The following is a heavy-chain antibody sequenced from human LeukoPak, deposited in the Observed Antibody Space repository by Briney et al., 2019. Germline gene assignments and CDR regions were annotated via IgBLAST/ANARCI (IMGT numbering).Heavy chain of an antibody. D-gene: IGHD2-2*03. CDR1: EFTFSSYW. CDR3: AMDINGDLFHV. CDR2: IKSDGSAT. J-gene: IGHJ4*02. V-gene: IGHV3-74*01. Sequence: PGGSLRLSCAGSEFTFSSYWMHWVRQPPEKGLEWVFSIKSDGSATAYADSVKGRFSMSTDSAKYTASLHMNSLRVEDTAMYYCAMDINGDLFHVWGQGTPVTVSS.